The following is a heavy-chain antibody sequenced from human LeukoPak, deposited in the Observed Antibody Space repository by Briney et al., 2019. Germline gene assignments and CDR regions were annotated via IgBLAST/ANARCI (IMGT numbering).Heavy chain of an antibody. J-gene: IGHJ4*02. V-gene: IGHV5-51*01. D-gene: IGHD2/OR15-2a*01. CDR1: GYSFTNYW. CDR3: ARPHEGTLSYYDC. CDR2: IYPGDSDT. Sequence: PGESLKISCKGSGYSFTNYWIGWVRQMPGKGLEWMGIIYPGDSDTRYSPSFQGQVTISVDKYISTAYLQWSSLKASDTAMYYCARPHEGTLSYYDCWGQGTLVTVSS.